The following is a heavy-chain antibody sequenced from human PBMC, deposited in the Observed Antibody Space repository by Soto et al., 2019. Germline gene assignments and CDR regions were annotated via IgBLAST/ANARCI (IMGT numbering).Heavy chain of an antibody. D-gene: IGHD6-13*01. CDR1: GYTFTSYD. V-gene: IGHV1-8*01. CDR2: MNPNSGNT. J-gene: IGHJ5*02. Sequence: ASVKVSCKASGYTFTSYDINWVRQATGQGLEWMGWMNPNSGNTGYAQKFQGRVTMTRNTSISTAYIELSSLRSEDTAVYYGARVPIAAAGTIDPWGQGTLVTVSS. CDR3: ARVPIAAAGTIDP.